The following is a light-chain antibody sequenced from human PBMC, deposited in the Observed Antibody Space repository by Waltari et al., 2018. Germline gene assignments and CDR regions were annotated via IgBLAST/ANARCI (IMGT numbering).Light chain of an antibody. Sequence: QSVLTQAPSVSGTPGQRVTFSCSGSSSDIGSNTVNWYQQVPGTAPKLRIFANNQRPPGVPGRFSGAKSGTSASLASSGLQSEDEAEYYCAAWDDSLNGVMFGGGTKLTVL. J-gene: IGLJ3*02. V-gene: IGLV1-44*01. CDR3: AAWDDSLNGVM. CDR1: SSDIGSNT. CDR2: ANN.